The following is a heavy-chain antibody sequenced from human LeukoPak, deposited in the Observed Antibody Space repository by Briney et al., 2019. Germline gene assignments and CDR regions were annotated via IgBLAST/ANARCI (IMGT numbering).Heavy chain of an antibody. CDR2: IHQSGST. J-gene: IGHJ5*02. V-gene: IGHV4-38-2*02. D-gene: IGHD3-10*01. Sequence: SETLSLTCTVSGSSISSRHYWGWIRQTPGKGLEWIGSIHQSGSTYDNPSLNNRVTISIDTSNNQFSLKLTSVTAADTAVYYCARDTGQYAPGTPGFTRFDPWGQGALVTVSS. CDR3: ARDTGQYAPGTPGFTRFDP. CDR1: GSSISSRHY.